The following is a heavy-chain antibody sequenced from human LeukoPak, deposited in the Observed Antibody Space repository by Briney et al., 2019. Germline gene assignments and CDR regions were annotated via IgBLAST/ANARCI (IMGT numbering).Heavy chain of an antibody. CDR2: INPNSGGT. CDR3: ARDFEVVTAIPWYFDY. D-gene: IGHD2-21*02. J-gene: IGHJ4*02. V-gene: IGHV1-2*02. Sequence: GASVKVSCKASGYTFTRYYMHWVRQAPGQGLEWMGWINPNSGGTNYAQKFQGRVTMTRDTSISTAYMELSSLRSDDTAVYYCARDFEVVTAIPWYFDYWGRGTLVTVSS. CDR1: GYTFTRYY.